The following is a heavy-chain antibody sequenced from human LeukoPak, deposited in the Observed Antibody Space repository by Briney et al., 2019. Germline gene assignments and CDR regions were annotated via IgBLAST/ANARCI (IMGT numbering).Heavy chain of an antibody. J-gene: IGHJ6*02. CDR2: IIPIFGTA. CDR3: ARAALRSHYYYYYGMDV. D-gene: IGHD3-16*01. Sequence: GASVKVSCKASGGTFSSYAISWVRQAPGQGLEWMGGIIPIFGTANYAQMFQGRVTITADESTSTAYMELSSLRSEDTAVYYCARAALRSHYYYYYGMDVWGQGTTVTVSS. V-gene: IGHV1-69*13. CDR1: GGTFSSYA.